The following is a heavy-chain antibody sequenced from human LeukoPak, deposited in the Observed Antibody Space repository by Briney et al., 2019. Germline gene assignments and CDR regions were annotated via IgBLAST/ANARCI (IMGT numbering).Heavy chain of an antibody. D-gene: IGHD4-11*01. CDR3: ARDRWAYSNPPFDY. J-gene: IGHJ4*02. CDR2: ISAYNGNT. V-gene: IGHV1-18*01. Sequence: ASVKVSCKASGYTFTSYGISWVRQAPGQGLEGMGWISAYNGNTNYAQKLQGRVTMTTDTSTSTAYMELSSLRSEDTAVYYCARDRWAYSNPPFDYWGQGTLVTVSS. CDR1: GYTFTSYG.